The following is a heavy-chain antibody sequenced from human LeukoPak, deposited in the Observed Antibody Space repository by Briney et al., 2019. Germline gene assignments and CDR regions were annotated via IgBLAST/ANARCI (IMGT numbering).Heavy chain of an antibody. CDR3: GTLLSNGPFDY. CDR2: IYPNSGAT. CDR1: GYTFTGYY. J-gene: IGHJ4*02. V-gene: IGHV1-2*02. Sequence: ASVKVSCKASGYTFTGYYMHWVGQAPGQRLEWMGWIYPNSGATKYAQKFQGRVTMTRDTSISTAYMELSGLRSDDTAVYYCGTLLSNGPFDYWGQGSLVTVSS.